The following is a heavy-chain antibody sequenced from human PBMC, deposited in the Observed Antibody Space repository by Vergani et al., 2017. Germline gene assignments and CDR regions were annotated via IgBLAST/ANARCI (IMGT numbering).Heavy chain of an antibody. D-gene: IGHD3-3*01. CDR3: AKGSYDFWSVGYYYGMDV. CDR1: GFTFSNAW. V-gene: IGHV3-15*01. Sequence: EVQLVESGGGLVKPGGSLRLSCAASGFTFSNAWMSWVRQAPGKGLEWVGRIKSKTDGGTTDYAAPVKGRFTISRDDSKNTLYLQMNSLRAEDTAVYYCAKGSYDFWSVGYYYGMDVWGQGTTVTVSS. CDR2: IKSKTDGGTT. J-gene: IGHJ6*02.